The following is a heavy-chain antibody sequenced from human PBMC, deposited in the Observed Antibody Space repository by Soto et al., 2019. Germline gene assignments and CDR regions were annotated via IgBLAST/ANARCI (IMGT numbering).Heavy chain of an antibody. CDR1: GFAFSSAW. J-gene: IGHJ3*02. CDR3: ATALLAAAGTGAFDI. D-gene: IGHD6-13*01. Sequence: GGSLRLSCAASGFAFSSAWINWVRQAPGKGLEWVSYISSSSSSIYYADSVKGRFTISRDNAKNSLYLQMNSLRDEDTALYYCATALLAAAGTGAFDIWGQGTMVTVSS. CDR2: ISSSSSSI. V-gene: IGHV3-48*02.